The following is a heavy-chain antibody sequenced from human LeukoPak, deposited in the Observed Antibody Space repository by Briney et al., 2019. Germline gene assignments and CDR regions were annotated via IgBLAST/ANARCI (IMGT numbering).Heavy chain of an antibody. V-gene: IGHV4-59*01. CDR3: AREDPQTTVPEGMDV. D-gene: IGHD4-17*01. CDR2: IYYSGTT. Sequence: SETLSLTCTVSGGSISYYYWSWIRQSPGKGLEWIGYIYYSGTTNYNPSLKSRVTISVDTSKNQFSLQLRSVTAADTAVYYCAREDPQTTVPEGMDVWGQGTTVTVSS. J-gene: IGHJ6*02. CDR1: GGSISYYY.